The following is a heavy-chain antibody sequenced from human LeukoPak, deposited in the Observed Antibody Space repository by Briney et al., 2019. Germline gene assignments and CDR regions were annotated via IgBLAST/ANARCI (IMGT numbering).Heavy chain of an antibody. CDR2: ISYDGSNK. V-gene: IGHV3-30*18. Sequence: GGSLRLSCAASGFTFSSYGMHWVRQAPGKGLEWVAVISYDGSNKYYADSVKGRFTISRDNSKNTLYLRMNSLRAEDTAVYYCAKGLSNPAVAGTGYFDYWGQGTLVTVSS. D-gene: IGHD6-19*01. CDR1: GFTFSSYG. J-gene: IGHJ4*02. CDR3: AKGLSNPAVAGTGYFDY.